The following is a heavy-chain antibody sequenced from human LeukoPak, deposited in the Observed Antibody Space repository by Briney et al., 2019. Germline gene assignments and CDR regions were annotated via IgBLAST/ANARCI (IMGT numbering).Heavy chain of an antibody. D-gene: IGHD3-22*01. CDR1: GYTFTSYY. J-gene: IGHJ3*02. CDR3: ARDYYDSSGYYFLGENAFDI. Sequence: ASVKVSCKASGYTFTSYYMHWVRQAPGQGLEWMGIINPSGGSTSYAQKFQGRVTMTRDTSISTAYMELSRLRSDDTAVYYCARDYYDSSGYYFLGENAFDIWGQGTMVTVSS. CDR2: INPSGGST. V-gene: IGHV1-46*01.